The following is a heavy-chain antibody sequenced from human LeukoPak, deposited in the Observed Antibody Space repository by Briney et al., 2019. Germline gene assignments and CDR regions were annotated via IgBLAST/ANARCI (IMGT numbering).Heavy chain of an antibody. D-gene: IGHD6-6*01. CDR1: GFTFSSSW. CDR3: ARAGPSSSSGPYS. J-gene: IGHJ4*02. V-gene: IGHV3-7*01. Sequence: GGSLRLSCAASGFTFSSSWMSWVRQAPGKGLEWVANIKEDGSEKACVDSVKGRFTISRDNAKNSLYLQMNSLRAEDTAVYYCARAGPSSSSGPYSWGQGTLVTVSS. CDR2: IKEDGSEK.